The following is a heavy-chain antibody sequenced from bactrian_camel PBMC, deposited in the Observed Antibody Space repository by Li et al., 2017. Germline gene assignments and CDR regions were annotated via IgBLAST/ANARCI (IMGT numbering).Heavy chain of an antibody. V-gene: IGHV3S35*01. CDR1: GFTFSMYA. CDR3: SKPSTWGIWNEEEFET. CDR2: ISGGHGLGT. D-gene: IGHD1*01. J-gene: IGHJ4*01. Sequence: VQLVESGGGLVQPGESLRPSCAASGFTFSMYAMTWVRQAPGKGLEWVSSISGGHGLGTYYADSVKGRFTISRDNAKNTLYLQLNSLKTEDTAMYYCSKPSTWGIWNEEEFETRGQGTQVTVS.